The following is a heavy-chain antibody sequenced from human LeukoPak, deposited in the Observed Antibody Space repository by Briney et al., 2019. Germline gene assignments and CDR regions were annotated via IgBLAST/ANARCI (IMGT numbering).Heavy chain of an antibody. V-gene: IGHV3-30*02. CDR2: IRFDGRKT. CDR3: AKVVWFGELSLDC. Sequence: PGGSLRLSCTASAFTVSTYGMQWVGHAPGKGREWVAFIRFDGRKTYYTDSVKGRFTISRDNSKNTLYLQMNSLRAEDTAVYYCAKVVWFGELSLDCWGQGTLVTVSS. D-gene: IGHD3-10*01. J-gene: IGHJ4*02. CDR1: AFTVSTYG.